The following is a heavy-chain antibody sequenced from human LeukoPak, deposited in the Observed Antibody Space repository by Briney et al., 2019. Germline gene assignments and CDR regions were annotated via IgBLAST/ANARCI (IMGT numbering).Heavy chain of an antibody. Sequence: SETPSLTCAVCGGSFSGYYWSWIRQPPGKGLEWIGEINHSGSTNYNPSLKSRVTISVDTSKNQFSLKLSSVTAADTAVYYCARTTYQWHEKYYFDYWGQGTLVTVSS. D-gene: IGHD6-19*01. CDR2: INHSGST. CDR3: ARTTYQWHEKYYFDY. J-gene: IGHJ4*02. CDR1: GGSFSGYY. V-gene: IGHV4-34*01.